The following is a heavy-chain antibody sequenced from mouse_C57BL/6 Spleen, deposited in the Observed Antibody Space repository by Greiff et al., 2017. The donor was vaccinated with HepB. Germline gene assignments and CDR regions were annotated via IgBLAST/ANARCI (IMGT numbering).Heavy chain of an antibody. CDR3: ARRWLLRPYYYAMDY. V-gene: IGHV1-80*01. CDR2: IYPGDGDT. Sequence: VQLQESGAELVKPGASVKISCKASGYAFSSYWMNWVKQRPGKGLEWIGQIYPGDGDTNYNGKFKGKATLTADKSSSTAYMQLSSLTSEDSAVYFCARRWLLRPYYYAMDYWGQGTSVTVSS. D-gene: IGHD2-3*01. CDR1: GYAFSSYW. J-gene: IGHJ4*01.